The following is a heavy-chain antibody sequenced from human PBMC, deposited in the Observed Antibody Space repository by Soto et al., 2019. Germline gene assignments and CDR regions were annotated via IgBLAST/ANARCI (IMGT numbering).Heavy chain of an antibody. Sequence: PGGSLRLSCSASGFTFSSYAIHWVRQAPGKGLEYVSASSSNGGSTYYADSVKGRFTISRDNSKNTLYLQMSSLRAEDTAVYYCVGDAEAVAGTYFDYWGQGTLVTVSS. CDR2: SSSNGGST. CDR3: VGDAEAVAGTYFDY. D-gene: IGHD6-19*01. V-gene: IGHV3-64D*06. J-gene: IGHJ4*02. CDR1: GFTFSSYA.